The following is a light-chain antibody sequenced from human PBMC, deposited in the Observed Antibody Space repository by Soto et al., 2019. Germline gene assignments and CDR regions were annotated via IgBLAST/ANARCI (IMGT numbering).Light chain of an antibody. V-gene: IGKV3-11*01. CDR1: QSVSSY. CDR3: QQHSNWPVT. CDR2: DAS. J-gene: IGKJ1*01. Sequence: EIVLTQSPGTLSLSPGERATLSCRASQSVSSYLAWYQQKPGQAPRLLIYDASTRATGISARFSGSGSGTDFTLTISSLEPDVFAVYYCQQHSNWPVTF.